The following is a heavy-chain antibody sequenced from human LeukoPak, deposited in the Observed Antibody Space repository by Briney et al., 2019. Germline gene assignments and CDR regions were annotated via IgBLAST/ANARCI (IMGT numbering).Heavy chain of an antibody. D-gene: IGHD3-10*01. CDR1: GGSISSYY. Sequence: PSETLSLTCTVSGGSISSYYWSWIRQPPGKGLEWIGYIYYNGSTNYNPSLKSRVTISVDTSKNQFSLKLSSVTAADTAVYYCARQTIVSGSYYPYDYWGQGTLVTVSS. V-gene: IGHV4-59*01. CDR3: ARQTIVSGSYYPYDY. CDR2: IYYNGST. J-gene: IGHJ4*02.